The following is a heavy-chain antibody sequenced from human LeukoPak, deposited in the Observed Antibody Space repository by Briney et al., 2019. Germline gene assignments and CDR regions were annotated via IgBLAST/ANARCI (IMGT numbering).Heavy chain of an antibody. V-gene: IGHV4-34*01. CDR2: INHSGST. CDR3: ARRNYGYDFPY. J-gene: IGHJ4*02. Sequence: SETLSLTCAVYGGSFSGYHWSWIRQPPGKGLEWNGEINHSGSTNYNPSLKSRVTMSIDTSKNQFSLQLSSVTAADTAVYYCARRNYGYDFPYWGQGTLVTVSS. CDR1: GGSFSGYH. D-gene: IGHD5-12*01.